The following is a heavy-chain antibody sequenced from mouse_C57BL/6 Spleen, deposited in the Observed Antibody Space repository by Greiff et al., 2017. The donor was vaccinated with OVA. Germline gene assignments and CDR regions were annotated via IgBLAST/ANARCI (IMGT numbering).Heavy chain of an antibody. CDR1: GYTFTSYW. CDR3: IYYGSSLDFDV. V-gene: IGHV1-5*01. D-gene: IGHD1-1*01. CDR2: IYPGNSDT. Sequence: EVQLQQSGTVLARPGASVKMSCKTSGYTFTSYWMHWVKQRPGQGLEWIGAIYPGNSDTSYNQKFKGKAKLTAVTSASTAYMELSSLTNEDSAVYYCIYYGSSLDFDVWGTGTTVTVSS. J-gene: IGHJ1*03.